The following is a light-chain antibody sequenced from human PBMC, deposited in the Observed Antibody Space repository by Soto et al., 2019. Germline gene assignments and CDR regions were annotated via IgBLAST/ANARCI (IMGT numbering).Light chain of an antibody. J-gene: IGKJ5*01. CDR1: QSVSSN. V-gene: IGKV3-15*01. CDR3: QQYNNWPPIT. Sequence: EIVLTQSPGTLSVSPGERAPLSCRASQSVSSNLAWYQQKPGQAPRLLIYGASTRATGIPARFSGSGSGTEFTLTISSLQSEDFAVYYCQQYNNWPPITFGQGTRLEIK. CDR2: GAS.